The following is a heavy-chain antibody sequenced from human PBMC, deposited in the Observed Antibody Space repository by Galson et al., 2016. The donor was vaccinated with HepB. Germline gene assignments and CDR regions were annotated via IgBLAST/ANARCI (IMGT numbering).Heavy chain of an antibody. J-gene: IGHJ3*02. CDR2: IYYSGTT. V-gene: IGHV4-59*01. CDR1: GGSINSYY. CDR3: ASVGGRHTLDI. D-gene: IGHD2-15*01. Sequence: SETLSLTCTVSGGSINSYYWSWVRQPPGKGLEWIGYIYYSGTTNYNPSLKSRVTISVDTSKTHFSLKLSSVTAPDTAVYYCASVGGRHTLDIWGQGTMVTVSS.